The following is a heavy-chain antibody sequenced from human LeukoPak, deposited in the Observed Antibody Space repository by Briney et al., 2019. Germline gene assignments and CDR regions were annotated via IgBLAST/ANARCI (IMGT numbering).Heavy chain of an antibody. CDR3: ASRRYSSSWRKFDY. V-gene: IGHV4-34*01. D-gene: IGHD6-13*01. Sequence: SETLSLTCAVYGGSFSGYYWSWIRQPPGKGLEWIGEINHSGSTNYNPSLKSRVTISVDTSKNQFSLKLSSVTAADTAVYYCASRRYSSSWRKFDYWGQGTLVTVSS. CDR1: GGSFSGYY. CDR2: INHSGST. J-gene: IGHJ4*02.